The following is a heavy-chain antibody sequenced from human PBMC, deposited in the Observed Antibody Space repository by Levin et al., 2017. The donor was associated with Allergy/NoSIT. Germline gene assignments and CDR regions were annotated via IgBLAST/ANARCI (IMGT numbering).Heavy chain of an antibody. CDR1: GYTFTGYY. V-gene: IGHV1-2*02. CDR2: INPNSGGT. J-gene: IGHJ6*02. CDR3: ARQTLAAAGTTYYYGMDV. Sequence: GESLKISCKASGYTFTGYYMHWVRQAPGQGLEWMGWINPNSGGTNYAQKFQGRVTMTRDTSISTAYMELSRLRSDDTAVYYCARQTLAAAGTTYYYGMDVWGQGTTVTVSS. D-gene: IGHD6-13*01.